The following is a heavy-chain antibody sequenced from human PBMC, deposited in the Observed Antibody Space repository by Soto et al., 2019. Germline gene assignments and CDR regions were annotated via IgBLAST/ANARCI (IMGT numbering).Heavy chain of an antibody. J-gene: IGHJ4*02. CDR2: IWYDGSNK. CDR3: ARGAEHDSSGYYGAH. D-gene: IGHD3-22*01. V-gene: IGHV3-33*01. CDR1: GFTFSNYG. Sequence: QVQLVESGGGMVQPGRSLRLSCAASGFTFSNYGMHWVRQAPGKGLEWVAVIWYDGSNKYYADSVKGRFTISRDNSKNPLYLQMNSLRAEDTAVYYCARGAEHDSSGYYGAHWGQGTLVTVSS.